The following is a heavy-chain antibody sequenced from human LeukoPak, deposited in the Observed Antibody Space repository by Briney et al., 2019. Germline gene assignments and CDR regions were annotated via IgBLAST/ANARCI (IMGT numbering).Heavy chain of an antibody. Sequence: SETLSLTCTVSGGSISGGYYWSWIRQHPGKGLEWIGYIYYSGSTYYNPSLKSRVTISVDTSKNQFSLKLSSVTAADTAVYYCARGDTYYYDSSGHGGFDYWGQGTLVTVSS. CDR3: ARGDTYYYDSSGHGGFDY. CDR2: IYYSGST. J-gene: IGHJ4*02. D-gene: IGHD3-22*01. V-gene: IGHV4-31*03. CDR1: GGSISGGYY.